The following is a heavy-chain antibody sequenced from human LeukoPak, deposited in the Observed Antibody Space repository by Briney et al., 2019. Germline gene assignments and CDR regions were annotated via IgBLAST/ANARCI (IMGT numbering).Heavy chain of an antibody. CDR1: GYTFTSYY. CDR3: AREIGSGSFLDN. J-gene: IGHJ4*02. Sequence: ASVKVSCKASGYTFTSYYMHWVRQAPGQGLEWMGWIFPKTGGTSYAQKFQGRVTMTRDTSISTAYMELSRLRSDDTAVYYCAREIGSGSFLDNWGQGTLVTVSS. V-gene: IGHV1-2*02. D-gene: IGHD3-10*01. CDR2: IFPKTGGT.